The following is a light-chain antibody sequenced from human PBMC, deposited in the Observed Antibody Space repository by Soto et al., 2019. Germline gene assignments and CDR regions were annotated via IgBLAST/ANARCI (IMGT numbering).Light chain of an antibody. CDR3: QKHDSAPWT. J-gene: IGKJ1*01. CDR1: QGISIY. Sequence: IQMTQSPSSLSASVGDRVTITCRASQGISIYLAWYQQRPGKVPKLLIYAASTLQSGVPSRFSGSGTGTDFNLTISSLQPEDVAAYYCQKHDSAPWTFGQGTKVEI. V-gene: IGKV1-27*01. CDR2: AAS.